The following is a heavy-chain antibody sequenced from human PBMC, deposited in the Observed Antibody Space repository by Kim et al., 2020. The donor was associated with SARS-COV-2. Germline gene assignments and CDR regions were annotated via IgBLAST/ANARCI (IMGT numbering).Heavy chain of an antibody. CDR3: AKDFRDDYGDYWYNGMDV. Sequence: GGSLRLSCAASGFTFSSYGMHWVRQAPGKGLEWVAVIWYDGSNKYYADSVKGRFTISRDNSKNTLYLQMNSLRPEDTAVYYCAKDFRDDYGDYWYNGMDVWGQGTTVTVSS. CDR2: IWYDGSNK. D-gene: IGHD4-17*01. V-gene: IGHV3-33*06. J-gene: IGHJ6*02. CDR1: GFTFSSYG.